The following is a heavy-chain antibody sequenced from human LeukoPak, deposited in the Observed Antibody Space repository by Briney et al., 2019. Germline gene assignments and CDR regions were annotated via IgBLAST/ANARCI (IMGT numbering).Heavy chain of an antibody. V-gene: IGHV3-9*01. CDR2: ISWNSGSI. Sequence: GRSLRLSCAASGFTFDDYAMHWVRQAPGKGLEWVSGISWNSGSIGYADSVKGRFTISRDNAKNSLYLQMNSLRAEDTALYYCAKDTGPVAPRTAAFDYWGQETLVTVSS. J-gene: IGHJ4*02. CDR1: GFTFDDYA. CDR3: AKDTGPVAPRTAAFDY. D-gene: IGHD5-12*01.